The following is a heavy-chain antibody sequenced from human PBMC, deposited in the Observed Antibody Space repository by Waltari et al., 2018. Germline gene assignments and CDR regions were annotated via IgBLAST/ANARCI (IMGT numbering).Heavy chain of an antibody. D-gene: IGHD3-3*02. Sequence: EVQLVESGGGLVKPGGSLRLSCAGSGFTFSTYSMNWVRQAPGRGLEWVSSISCSSGYIYYADSVKGRFTISRDNAKNSLYLQMNSLRAEDTAVYYCATDAGILDLDHWGQGTQVTVSS. CDR2: ISCSSGYI. J-gene: IGHJ4*02. V-gene: IGHV3-21*01. CDR1: GFTFSTYS. CDR3: ATDAGILDLDH.